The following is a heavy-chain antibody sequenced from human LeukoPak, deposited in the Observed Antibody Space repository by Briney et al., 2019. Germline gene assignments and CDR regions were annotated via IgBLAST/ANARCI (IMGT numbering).Heavy chain of an antibody. CDR3: ARSRGDNNWFDP. D-gene: IGHD7-27*01. CDR2: IFPGDSDT. CDR1: GYTFSRYW. J-gene: IGHJ5*02. Sequence: GESPKISCEASGYTFSRYWIGWVRQTPGKGLEWMGIIFPGDSDTRYTPSFEGQVTISADTSTSTAYLQWSSLKDSDSAMYYCARSRGDNNWFDPWGQGTLVSVSS. V-gene: IGHV5-51*01.